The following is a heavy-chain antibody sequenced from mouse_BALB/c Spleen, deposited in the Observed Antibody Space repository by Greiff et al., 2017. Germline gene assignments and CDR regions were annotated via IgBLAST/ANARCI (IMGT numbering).Heavy chain of an antibody. J-gene: IGHJ4*01. CDR1: GFTFSSYA. V-gene: IGHV5-6-5*01. Sequence: EVKLVESGGGLVKPGGSLKLSCAASGFTFSSYAMSWVRQTPEKRLEWVASISSGGSTYYPDSVKGRFTISRDNARNILYLQMSSLRSEDTAMYYCARGGDYRYSYAMDYWGQGTSVTVSS. D-gene: IGHD2-14*01. CDR2: ISSGGST. CDR3: ARGGDYRYSYAMDY.